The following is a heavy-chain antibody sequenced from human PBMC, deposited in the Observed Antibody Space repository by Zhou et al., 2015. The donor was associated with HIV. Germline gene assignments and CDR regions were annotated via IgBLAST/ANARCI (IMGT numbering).Heavy chain of an antibody. J-gene: IGHJ4*03. D-gene: IGHD2-2*01. CDR2: INPSGGTT. Sequence: QVQLVQPGAEVKKPGASVKVSCKASGYTFTSYYMHWVRQAPGQGLEWMGIINPSGGTTSYAQKFQGRVTMTRDTSTSTVNMELSSLKSEDTAVYYCARAGGRTCRSTAAMHSLYCWGRG. CDR1: GYTFTSYY. CDR3: ARAGGRTCRSTAAMHSLYC. V-gene: IGHV1-46*01.